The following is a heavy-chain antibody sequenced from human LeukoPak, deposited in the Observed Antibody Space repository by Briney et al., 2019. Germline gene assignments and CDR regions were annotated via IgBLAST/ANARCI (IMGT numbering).Heavy chain of an antibody. D-gene: IGHD3-22*01. CDR1: GFTFSSYA. Sequence: PGRSLRLSCAASGFTFSSYAMHWVRQAPGKGLEWVAVISYDGSNIYYADSVKGRFTISRDNSKNTLYLQMNSLRAEDTAVYYCARAGGGYYDYYFDYWGQGTLVTVSS. J-gene: IGHJ4*02. CDR2: ISYDGSNI. CDR3: ARAGGGYYDYYFDY. V-gene: IGHV3-30-3*01.